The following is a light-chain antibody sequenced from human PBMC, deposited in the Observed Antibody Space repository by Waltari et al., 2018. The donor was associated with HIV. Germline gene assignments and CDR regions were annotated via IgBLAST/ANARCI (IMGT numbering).Light chain of an antibody. CDR3: HQYGTSPRT. CDR2: GAS. V-gene: IGKV3-20*01. CDR1: QTVTSNY. J-gene: IGKJ2*01. Sequence: IVLAQSPRTLSLSPGERATLSCRASQTVTSNYLARYQVRPGQAPRLLIYGASISATGVPDKFSGSGSGTDFTLTIGRLEPEDFAVYYCHQYGTSPRTFGQGSKVEIK.